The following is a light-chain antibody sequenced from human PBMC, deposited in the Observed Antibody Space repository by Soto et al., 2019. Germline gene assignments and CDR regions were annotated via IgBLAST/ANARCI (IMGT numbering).Light chain of an antibody. CDR1: SSNIGSNT. Sequence: QSVLTQPPSASGTPGQRVTISCSGSSSNIGSNTVNWYQQLPGTAPKLLIYDSTNRPPGVPDRFSGSKSGTSASLAITGLQAEDEADYYCQSYDSSLSGYVFGTGTKLTVL. CDR3: QSYDSSLSGYV. CDR2: DST. V-gene: IGLV1-44*01. J-gene: IGLJ1*01.